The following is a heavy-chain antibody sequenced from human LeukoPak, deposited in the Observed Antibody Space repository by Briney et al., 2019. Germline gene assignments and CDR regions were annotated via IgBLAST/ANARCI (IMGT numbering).Heavy chain of an antibody. V-gene: IGHV3-23*01. CDR2: INGGGNTT. D-gene: IGHD6-19*01. J-gene: IGHJ6*03. Sequence: GGSLRLSCAASGFAFSSFAMGWVRQSPGKGLELLSTINGGGNTTFYSDSVRGRFTISRDNSKNTLYLHMDSLRPDDTAIYYCTKELHVAVAVADYYYFYMDAWGRGTAVTVSS. CDR1: GFAFSSFA. CDR3: TKELHVAVAVADYYYFYMDA.